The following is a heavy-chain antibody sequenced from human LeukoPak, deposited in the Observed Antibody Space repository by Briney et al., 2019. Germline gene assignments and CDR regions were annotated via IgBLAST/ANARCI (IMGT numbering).Heavy chain of an antibody. V-gene: IGHV1-18*01. D-gene: IGHD4-17*01. CDR2: ITTYNGNT. CDR3: ARGYDYGDYVGDFDY. Sequence: AASVKVSCKASGYTFTSYPISWVRQAPGQGLEWMGWITTYNGNTHYAQKLQGRVTMTTETSTSTAYMDLRGLRSDDTAVYYCARGYDYGDYVGDFDYWGQGTLVTVSS. CDR1: GYTFTSYP. J-gene: IGHJ4*02.